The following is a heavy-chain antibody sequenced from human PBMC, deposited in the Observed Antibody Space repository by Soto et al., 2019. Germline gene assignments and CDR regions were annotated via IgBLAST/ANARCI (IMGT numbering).Heavy chain of an antibody. J-gene: IGHJ4*02. CDR1: GVSIGSHDW. Sequence: QVQLQESGPGLVKPSGTLSLTCAVSGVSIGSHDWWTWVRQPPGKGLEWIGESHQSGNTNYNSSLGSRVTISLDKSKNHSSLQLSSVTVADTAVYYCATRDTGRVYWGQGTLVTVSS. CDR3: ATRDTGRVY. CDR2: SHQSGNT. V-gene: IGHV4-4*02. D-gene: IGHD5-18*01.